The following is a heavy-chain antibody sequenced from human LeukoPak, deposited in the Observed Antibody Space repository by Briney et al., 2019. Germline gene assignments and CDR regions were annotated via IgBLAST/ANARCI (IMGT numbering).Heavy chain of an antibody. D-gene: IGHD3-10*01. J-gene: IGHJ4*02. CDR3: TRREAGVYYFDY. CDR2: IRTKANGYAK. CDR1: GFTFSGSA. Sequence: PGGSLRLPYAASGFTFSGSAMPWVLKASGKGLEGFGRIRTKANGYAKAYAASVQGRFTISRDDSKNTAYLQMNSLKTEDTAVYYCTRREAGVYYFDYWGQGTLVTVSS. V-gene: IGHV3-73*01.